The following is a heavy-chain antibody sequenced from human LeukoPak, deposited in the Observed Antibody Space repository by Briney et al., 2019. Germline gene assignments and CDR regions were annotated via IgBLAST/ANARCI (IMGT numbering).Heavy chain of an antibody. CDR2: IKWNGGST. V-gene: IGHV3-20*04. CDR3: ARDGGDCSGDSCYVDY. Sequence: GGSLRLSCAASGFTFDDYGMSWVRQAPGKGLEWVSSIKWNGGSTGYADSVKGRFTISRDNAKNSLYLQMNSLRAEDTALYYCARDGGDCSGDSCYVDYWGQGALVTVSS. CDR1: GFTFDDYG. D-gene: IGHD2-15*01. J-gene: IGHJ4*02.